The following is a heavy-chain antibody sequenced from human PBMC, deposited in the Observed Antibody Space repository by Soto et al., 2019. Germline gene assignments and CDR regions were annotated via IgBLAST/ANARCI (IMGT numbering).Heavy chain of an antibody. V-gene: IGHV3-33*01. CDR1: GFTFSSYG. Sequence: GGSLRLSCAASGFTFSSYGMHWVRQAPGKGLEWVAVIWYDGSNKYYADSVKGRFTISRDNSKNTLYLQMNSLRAEDTAVYYCARSAPVYYYYYGMDVWGKGTTVTVSS. J-gene: IGHJ6*04. CDR2: IWYDGSNK. CDR3: ARSAPVYYYYYGMDV.